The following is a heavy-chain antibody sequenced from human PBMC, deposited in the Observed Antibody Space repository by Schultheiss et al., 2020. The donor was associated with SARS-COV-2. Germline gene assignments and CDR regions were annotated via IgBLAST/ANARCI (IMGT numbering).Heavy chain of an antibody. D-gene: IGHD1-26*01. Sequence: GSLRLSCTVSGGSISSYYWSWIRQPPGKGLEWIGYIYYSGSTNYNPSLKSRVTISVDTSKNQFSLKLSSVTAADTAVYYCARLTPEWELLNFDYWGQGTLVTVSS. CDR1: GGSISSYY. V-gene: IGHV4-59*01. CDR2: IYYSGST. CDR3: ARLTPEWELLNFDY. J-gene: IGHJ4*02.